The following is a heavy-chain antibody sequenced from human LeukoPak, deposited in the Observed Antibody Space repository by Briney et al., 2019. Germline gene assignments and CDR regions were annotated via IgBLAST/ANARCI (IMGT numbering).Heavy chain of an antibody. CDR3: ARRIADAAMVKSDY. CDR2: ISAYNGNT. J-gene: IGHJ4*02. Sequence: ASVKVSCKASGYTFTSYGISWVRQAPGQGLEWMGWISAYNGNTNYAQKLQGRVTMTTDTSTSTAYMELRSLRSDDTAVYYCARRIADAAMVKSDYWGQGTLVTVSS. V-gene: IGHV1-18*01. D-gene: IGHD5-18*01. CDR1: GYTFTSYG.